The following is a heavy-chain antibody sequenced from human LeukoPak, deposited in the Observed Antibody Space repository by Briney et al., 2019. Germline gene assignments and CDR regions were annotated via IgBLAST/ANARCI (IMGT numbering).Heavy chain of an antibody. CDR3: ARDRESSSAWLLDY. D-gene: IGHD6-6*01. CDR2: IRQDGGEK. CDR1: GFTFSRYW. J-gene: IGHJ4*02. Sequence: GGSLRLSCAASGFTFSRYWMSWVRQAPGKGLEWVANIRQDGGEKYYVDSVKGRFTISRDNAKNSLYLQMNSLRAEDTAVYYCARDRESSSAWLLDYWGQGTLVTVSS. V-gene: IGHV3-7*01.